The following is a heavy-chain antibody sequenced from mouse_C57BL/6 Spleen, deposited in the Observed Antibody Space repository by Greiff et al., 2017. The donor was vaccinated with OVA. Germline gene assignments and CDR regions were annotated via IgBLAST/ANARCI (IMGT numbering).Heavy chain of an antibody. V-gene: IGHV1-61*01. Sequence: QVQLQQPGAELVRPGSSVKLSCKASGYTFTSYWMDWVKQRPGQGLEWIGNIYPSDSETHYNQKFKDKATLTVDKSSSTAYMQLSSLTSEDSAVYYCARLDYYGSSYYFDYWGQGTTLTVSS. CDR2: IYPSDSET. CDR1: GYTFTSYW. D-gene: IGHD1-1*01. J-gene: IGHJ2*01. CDR3: ARLDYYGSSYYFDY.